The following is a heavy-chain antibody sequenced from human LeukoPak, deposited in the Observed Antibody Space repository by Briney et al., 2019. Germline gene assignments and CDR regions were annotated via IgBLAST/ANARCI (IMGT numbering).Heavy chain of an antibody. V-gene: IGHV3-48*03. J-gene: IGHJ4*02. CDR3: AKDPLGGRHYGGNSGLFYFDY. CDR2: ISSSGSTI. Sequence: QPGGSLRLSCAASGFTFSSYEMNWVRQAPGKGLEWVSYISSSGSTIYYADSVKGRFTISRDNSKNTLYLQMNSLRAEDTAVYYCAKDPLGGRHYGGNSGLFYFDYWGQGTLVTVSS. CDR1: GFTFSSYE. D-gene: IGHD4-23*01.